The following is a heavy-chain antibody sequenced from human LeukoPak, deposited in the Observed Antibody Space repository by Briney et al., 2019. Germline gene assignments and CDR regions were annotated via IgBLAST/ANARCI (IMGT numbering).Heavy chain of an antibody. D-gene: IGHD3-10*01. CDR1: GFTFDDYG. Sequence: PGXSLRLSCAASGFTFDDYGMRWVRHAPGKGLEWVSGINWNGGRTVYADSVKGLFTISSDNAKNSLYLQMNSLRAEDTALYYCARDRYGSGSCYNIPDYWGQGTLVTVSS. V-gene: IGHV3-20*04. CDR3: ARDRYGSGSCYNIPDY. J-gene: IGHJ4*02. CDR2: INWNGGRT.